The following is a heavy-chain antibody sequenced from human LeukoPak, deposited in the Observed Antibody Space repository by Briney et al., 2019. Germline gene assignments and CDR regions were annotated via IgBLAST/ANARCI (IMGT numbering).Heavy chain of an antibody. V-gene: IGHV4-34*01. CDR1: GGSFSGYY. CDR3: ARGWFGGGDY. D-gene: IGHD3-3*01. J-gene: IGHJ4*02. CDR2: INHSGST. Sequence: PSETLSLTCAVYGGSFSGYYWSWIRQPPGKGLEWIGEINHSGSTNYNPSLKSRVTISVDTSKNQFSLKLGSVTAADTAVYYCARGWFGGGDYWGQGTLVTVSS.